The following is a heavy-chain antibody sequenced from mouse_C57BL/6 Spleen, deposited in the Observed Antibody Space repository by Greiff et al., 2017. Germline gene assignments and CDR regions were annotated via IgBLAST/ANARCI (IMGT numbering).Heavy chain of an antibody. V-gene: IGHV1-18*01. CDR3: ARREYDYAWFAY. J-gene: IGHJ3*01. D-gene: IGHD2-4*01. CDR1: GYTFTDYN. CDR2: INPNNGGT. Sequence: EVQLVESGPELVKPGASVKIPCKASGYTFTDYNMDWVKQSHGKSLEWIGDINPNNGGTIYNQKFRGKATLTVDKSSSTAYMELRSLTSEDTAVYYCARREYDYAWFAYWGQGTLVTVSA.